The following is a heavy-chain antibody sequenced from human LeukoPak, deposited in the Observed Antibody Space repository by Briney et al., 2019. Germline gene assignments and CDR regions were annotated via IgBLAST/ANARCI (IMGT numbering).Heavy chain of an antibody. D-gene: IGHD3-10*01. CDR3: ATDGGYAFDI. V-gene: IGHV3-74*01. CDR1: AFSFSTTL. Sequence: GGSLRLSGAASAFSFSTTLMHWVRQAPGKGLVWVSRIISDGSSTTYADSVKGRFTIFRDNAKNMLYLQMNNLRAEDTAVYYCATDGGYAFDIWGQGTMVTVSS. CDR2: IISDGSST. J-gene: IGHJ3*02.